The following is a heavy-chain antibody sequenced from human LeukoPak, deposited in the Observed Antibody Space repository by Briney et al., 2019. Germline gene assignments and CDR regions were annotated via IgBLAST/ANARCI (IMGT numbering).Heavy chain of an antibody. CDR1: GFTFSSYW. Sequence: GGSLRLSCAASGFTFSSYWMHWVRQAPGKGLVWVSRINSDGSSTSYADSVKGRFTISRDNAKNTLYLQMNSLRAEDTAVYYCAKSVFYGDLDYWGQGTLVTVSS. V-gene: IGHV3-74*01. CDR2: INSDGSST. D-gene: IGHD4-17*01. J-gene: IGHJ4*02. CDR3: AKSVFYGDLDY.